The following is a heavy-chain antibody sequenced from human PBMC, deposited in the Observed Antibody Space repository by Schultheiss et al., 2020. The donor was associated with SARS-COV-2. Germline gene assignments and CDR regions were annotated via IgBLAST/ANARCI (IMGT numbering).Heavy chain of an antibody. CDR3: ARGGGNSALGSFDY. CDR2: IWYDGSNK. D-gene: IGHD4-23*01. J-gene: IGHJ4*02. CDR1: GFTFSSYG. Sequence: GESLKISCAASGFTFSSYGMHWVRQAPGKGLEWVAVIWYDGSNKYYADSVKGRFTISRDNAKNSLYLQMNSLRAEDTAVYYCARGGGNSALGSFDYWGQGTLVTVSS. V-gene: IGHV3-33*01.